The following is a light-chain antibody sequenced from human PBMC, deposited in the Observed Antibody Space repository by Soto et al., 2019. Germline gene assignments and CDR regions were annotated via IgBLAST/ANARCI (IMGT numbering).Light chain of an antibody. J-gene: IGLJ1*01. Sequence: QSVLTQPASVSGSPGQSITISCTGTSSDIGKFNLVSWYQHHPGKAPKLMLYEVSTRPSGVSNRFSGSQSGNTASLTISGLQAEDEADYYCCSYAGSSTYVFGTGTKVTVL. CDR3: CSYAGSSTYV. CDR2: EVS. V-gene: IGLV2-23*02. CDR1: SSDIGKFNL.